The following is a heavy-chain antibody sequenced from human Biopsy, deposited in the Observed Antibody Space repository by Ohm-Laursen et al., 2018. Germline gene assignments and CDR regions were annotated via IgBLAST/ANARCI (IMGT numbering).Heavy chain of an antibody. CDR1: GYSFTTYD. CDR2: MIPNSGKT. Sequence: SVKVSCKASGYSFTTYDVNWVRQARGQGLEWMGWMIPNSGKTGYAQRFQGRVTLTMNTSIGTAYMELSGLRSEDTVVYYCARGSPRRVSIFEASIYWFDTWGQGTLVVVSS. CDR3: ARGSPRRVSIFEASIYWFDT. D-gene: IGHD6-6*01. V-gene: IGHV1-8*01. J-gene: IGHJ5*02.